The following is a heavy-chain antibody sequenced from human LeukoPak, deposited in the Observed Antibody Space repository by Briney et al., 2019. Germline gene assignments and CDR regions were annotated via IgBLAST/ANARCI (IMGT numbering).Heavy chain of an antibody. J-gene: IGHJ4*02. D-gene: IGHD6-13*01. CDR1: GFTFSSYW. CDR2: INSDGSST. V-gene: IGHV3-74*01. Sequence: GGSLRLSCAASGFTFSSYWMHWVRQAPGKGLVWVSRINSDGSSTSYADSVKGRFTISRDNAKNTLYLQMNSLRAEDTAVYYCAXXAAAGTXTXDYWGXXXXVTV. CDR3: AXXAAAGTXTXDY.